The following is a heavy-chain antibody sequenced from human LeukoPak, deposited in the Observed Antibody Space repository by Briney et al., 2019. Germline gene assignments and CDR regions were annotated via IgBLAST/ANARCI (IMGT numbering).Heavy chain of an antibody. Sequence: PGGSLRLSCAASGFTFSSYSMNWVRQAPGKGLEWVSSISSSSSYIYYADSVKGRFTISRDNAKNSLYLQMSSLGAEDTAVYYCARDWRSGSYPPGYWGQGTLVTVSS. CDR3: ARDWRSGSYPPGY. CDR1: GFTFSSYS. V-gene: IGHV3-21*01. J-gene: IGHJ4*02. CDR2: ISSSSSYI. D-gene: IGHD1-26*01.